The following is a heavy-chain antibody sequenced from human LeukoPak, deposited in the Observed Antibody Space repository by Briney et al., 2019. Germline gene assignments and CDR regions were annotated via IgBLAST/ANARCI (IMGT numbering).Heavy chain of an antibody. CDR3: ARSQTYYYDSSGYYWFDP. CDR2: ISAYNGNT. V-gene: IGHV1-18*01. CDR1: GYTFTSNG. Sequence: GASVKVSCKXSGYTFTSNGISWVRQAPRQGLERMGRISAYNGNTNYAQKLQGRVTMTTDTSTSTAYMELRSLRSDGTAVYYCARSQTYYYDSSGYYWFDPWGQGTLVTVSS. D-gene: IGHD3-22*01. J-gene: IGHJ5*02.